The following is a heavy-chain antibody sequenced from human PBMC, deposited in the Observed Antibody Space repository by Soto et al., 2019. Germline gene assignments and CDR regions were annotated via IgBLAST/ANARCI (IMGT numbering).Heavy chain of an antibody. J-gene: IGHJ5*01. CDR1: GFTFSSYT. CDR3: ARDILSGGAYPDS. V-gene: IGHV3-21*01. Sequence: GGSLRLSCAASGFTFSSYTMNWVRPAPGKGLEWISSISSGSSYIYYAGSVKGRFTISRDNAKNSLFLQMNSLRADDTAVYYCARDILSGGAYPDSWGQGTKVTVS. D-gene: IGHD3-10*01. CDR2: ISSGSSYI.